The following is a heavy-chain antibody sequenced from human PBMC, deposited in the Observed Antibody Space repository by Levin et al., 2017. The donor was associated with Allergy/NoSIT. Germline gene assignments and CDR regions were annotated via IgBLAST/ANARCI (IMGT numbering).Heavy chain of an antibody. Sequence: SETLSLTCAVYGGSFSGYYWSWIRQPPGKGLEWIGEINHSGSTNYNPSLKSRVTISVDTSKNQFSLKLSSVTAADTAVYYCARGPQSITMVRDPKRWGSWFDPWGQGTLVTVSS. D-gene: IGHD3-10*01. CDR2: INHSGST. CDR3: ARGPQSITMVRDPKRWGSWFDP. V-gene: IGHV4-34*01. J-gene: IGHJ5*02. CDR1: GGSFSGYY.